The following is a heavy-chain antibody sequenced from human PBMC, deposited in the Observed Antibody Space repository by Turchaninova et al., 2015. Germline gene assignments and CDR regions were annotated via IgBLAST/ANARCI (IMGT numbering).Heavy chain of an antibody. V-gene: IGHV1-2*02. CDR1: GYTFTAYY. Sequence: QVQLVQSGAEVKKPGASVKVSCKASGYTFTAYYIHWVRQAPGQGLEWMGGNNPNSGGTDCTQKFQGRVNMTRDTSISTAYMELSSLRSDDTAVYYCARDWGRDGYISNWDQGTLVTVSS. J-gene: IGHJ1*01. D-gene: IGHD5-24*01. CDR2: NNPNSGGT. CDR3: ARDWGRDGYISN.